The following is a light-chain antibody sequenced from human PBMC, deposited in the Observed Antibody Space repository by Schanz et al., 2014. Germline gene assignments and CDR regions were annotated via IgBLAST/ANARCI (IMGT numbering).Light chain of an antibody. CDR1: SSDVGGYNY. Sequence: QSALTQPPSASGSPGQSVTISCSGTSSDVGGYNYVSWYQQHPGKAPKLMIYAVSKRPSGVPDRFSGSKSGNTASLTVSGLQAEDEADYYCSSYTSTSTLGVFGGGTQLTVL. CDR2: AVS. J-gene: IGLJ2*01. CDR3: SSYTSTSTLGV. V-gene: IGLV2-8*01.